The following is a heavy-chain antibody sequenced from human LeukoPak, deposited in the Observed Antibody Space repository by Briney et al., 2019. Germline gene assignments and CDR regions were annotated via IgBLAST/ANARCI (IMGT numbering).Heavy chain of an antibody. D-gene: IGHD6-13*01. CDR3: ARYPLRSTWSTYNNAMDV. CDR2: ISAYNGNT. CDR1: GYSFTSYA. V-gene: IGHV1-18*04. Sequence: ASVKVSCKASGYSFTSYAINWVRRAPGQGLEWVGWISAYNGNTDYAQKVQGRVTMTTDASTSTAHMELVSLTSDDTAVYYCARYPLRSTWSTYNNAMDVWGQGTTVTVS. J-gene: IGHJ6*02.